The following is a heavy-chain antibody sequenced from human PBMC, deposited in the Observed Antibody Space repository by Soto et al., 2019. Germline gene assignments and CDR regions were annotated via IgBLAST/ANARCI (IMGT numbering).Heavy chain of an antibody. V-gene: IGHV4-34*01. CDR1: GGFVSSGSYY. CDR3: ARVERGTATTVVDAFDI. Sequence: QVQLQQWGAGLLKPSETLSLTCAVYGGFVSSGSYYWSWIRQPPGKGLEWIGEMSHSGGTHFTPALKIRVAISVDTSKNQFSLKMSSVTAADTALYYCARVERGTATTVVDAFDIWGPGTMVTVSS. D-gene: IGHD1-1*01. CDR2: MSHSGGT. J-gene: IGHJ3*02.